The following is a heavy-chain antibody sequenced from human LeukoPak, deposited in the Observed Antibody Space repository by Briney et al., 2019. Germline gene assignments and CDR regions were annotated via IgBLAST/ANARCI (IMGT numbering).Heavy chain of an antibody. Sequence: SETLSLTWTGSGGSIRGSYYLWGWNRPPPGKGLEWIGSIYDSGSTYYNPSLKSRVTISVDTSKNQFSLKLNSVTAADTAVYYCARHYGPWGQGTLVTVSS. CDR3: ARHYGP. CDR1: GGSIRGSYYL. V-gene: IGHV4-39*01. J-gene: IGHJ5*02. D-gene: IGHD3-10*01. CDR2: IYDSGST.